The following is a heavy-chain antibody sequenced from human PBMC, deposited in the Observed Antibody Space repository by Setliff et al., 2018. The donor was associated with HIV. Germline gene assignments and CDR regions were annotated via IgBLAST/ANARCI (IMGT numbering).Heavy chain of an antibody. CDR1: GGTFSSYV. V-gene: IGHV1-69*10. J-gene: IGHJ3*02. Sequence: ASVKVSCKASGGTFSSYVISWVRQAPGQGPEWMGGIIPMYGVTNYAQKFQGRVTMTRNSSISTAYMELSSLRFDDTAVYYCTRIRAMVRGVTSYDAFDIWGQGTKVTVSS. D-gene: IGHD3-10*01. CDR2: IIPMYGVT. CDR3: TRIRAMVRGVTSYDAFDI.